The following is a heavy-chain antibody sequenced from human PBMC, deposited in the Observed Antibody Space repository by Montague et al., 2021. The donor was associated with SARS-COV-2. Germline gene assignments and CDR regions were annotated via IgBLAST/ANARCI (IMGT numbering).Heavy chain of an antibody. D-gene: IGHD4-23*01. J-gene: IGHJ4*02. Sequence: SETLSLTCTASGVSITTYYWSWIRQPPGKGLEWIGYIYYSGSTYYTPSLKSRVSFLVDASKNEFSLRLTSVSAADTAVYYCARGGGDYGGNPFDYWGQGTLVTVSS. CDR3: ARGGGDYGGNPFDY. CDR2: IYYSGST. V-gene: IGHV4-59*01. CDR1: GVSITTYY.